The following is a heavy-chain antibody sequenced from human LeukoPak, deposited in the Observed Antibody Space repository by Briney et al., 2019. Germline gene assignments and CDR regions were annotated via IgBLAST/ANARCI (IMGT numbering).Heavy chain of an antibody. CDR2: IYPGDSDT. V-gene: IGHV5-51*01. J-gene: IGHJ6*02. CDR3: ARLSCIGDSCYSKWDYYNGMDV. D-gene: IGHD2-15*01. CDR1: GYSFTNFW. Sequence: GESLKISCKGSGYSFTNFWIGWVRQMPGKGLEWMGIIYPGDSDTRYNPSFQGQVTMSADKSISTAYLQWSSLKASDTAMYYCARLSCIGDSCYSKWDYYNGMDVWGQGTTVTVSS.